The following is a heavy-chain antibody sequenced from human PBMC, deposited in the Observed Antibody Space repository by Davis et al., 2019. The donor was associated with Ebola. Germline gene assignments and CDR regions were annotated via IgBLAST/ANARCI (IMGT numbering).Heavy chain of an antibody. Sequence: LRLSCAASGFTFSSYSMNWIRQPPGKALEWLAHIFSNDEKSYSTSLKSRLTISKDTSKSQVVLTMTNMDPVDTATYYCARMERGYDYSNLYYYYYGMDVWGQGTTVAVSS. D-gene: IGHD4-11*01. CDR2: IFSNDEK. V-gene: IGHV2-26*01. J-gene: IGHJ6*02. CDR3: ARMERGYDYSNLYYYYYGMDV. CDR1: GFTFSSYSM.